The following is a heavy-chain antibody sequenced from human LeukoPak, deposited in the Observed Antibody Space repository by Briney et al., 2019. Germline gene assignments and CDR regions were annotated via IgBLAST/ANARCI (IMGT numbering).Heavy chain of an antibody. CDR3: ARDLGYDYTWGGETDY. J-gene: IGHJ4*02. V-gene: IGHV1-2*02. CDR2: VNPNSGGT. CDR1: GYTFTGYY. D-gene: IGHD3-16*01. Sequence: AASVKVSCKASGYTFTGYYMHWVRQAPGQGLEWMGWVNPNSGGTNYAQKFQGRVTMTSDTSITTAYMELSRLRSDDTAVYYCARDLGYDYTWGGETDYWGQGTLVTVSS.